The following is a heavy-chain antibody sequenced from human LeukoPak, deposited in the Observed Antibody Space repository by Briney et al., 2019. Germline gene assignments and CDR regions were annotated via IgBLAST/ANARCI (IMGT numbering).Heavy chain of an antibody. CDR2: IKTDGSDK. D-gene: IGHD6-6*01. J-gene: IGHJ4*02. CDR1: GFTFSSYW. CDR3: ARQEYTADY. Sequence: AGGSLRLSCAASGFTFSSYWMTWVRQAPGKGLEWVANIKTDGSDKYYVDSVKGRFTISRDNAKNSLYLQMNSLRAEDTAVYYRARQEYTADYWGQGTLVTVSS. V-gene: IGHV3-7*01.